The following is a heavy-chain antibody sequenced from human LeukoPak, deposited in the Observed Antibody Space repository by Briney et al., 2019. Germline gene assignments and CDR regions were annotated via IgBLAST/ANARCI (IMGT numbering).Heavy chain of an antibody. CDR3: TVEGGPYRLLDY. V-gene: IGHV4-4*02. D-gene: IGHD3-16*02. CDR2: VNLHGDT. Sequence: SGTLSLTCGVSYCSITDNNFWTLVRQPPGKGLEWIGEVNLHGDTNYNPSLKGRVDISVDKFENHISLQLTSLTSPERDGYYCTVEGGPYRLLDYWGQGIMVTVSS. J-gene: IGHJ4*02. CDR1: YCSITDNNF.